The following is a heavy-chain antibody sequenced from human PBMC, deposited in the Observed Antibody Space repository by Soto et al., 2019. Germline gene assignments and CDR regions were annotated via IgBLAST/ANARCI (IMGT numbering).Heavy chain of an antibody. J-gene: IGHJ3*02. Sequence: ASVKVSCKASGNTFTRYDINWVRQATGQGLEWMGWMNPKSGNTGYSQKFQGRVTMTRNASITTAYMELSSLRSEDTAVYYCARLVRSGYSYGRDAFDIWGQGTMVTVS. CDR1: GNTFTRYD. CDR3: ARLVRSGYSYGRDAFDI. CDR2: MNPKSGNT. V-gene: IGHV1-8*01. D-gene: IGHD5-18*01.